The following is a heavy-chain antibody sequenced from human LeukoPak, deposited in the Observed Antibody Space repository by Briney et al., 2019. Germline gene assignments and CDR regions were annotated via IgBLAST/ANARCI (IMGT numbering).Heavy chain of an antibody. CDR3: ARRRADYDSSNNWFDP. V-gene: IGHV5-51*01. CDR2: IYPGDSDT. D-gene: IGHD3-22*01. CDR1: GYSFTSYW. Sequence: GASLQISCKGSGYSFTSYWIGWVRQLPGKGLEWMGIIYPGDSDTRYSPSFQGQVTISADKSISTAYLQWSSLKASDTAMYYCARRRADYDSSNNWFDPWGQGTLVTVSS. J-gene: IGHJ5*02.